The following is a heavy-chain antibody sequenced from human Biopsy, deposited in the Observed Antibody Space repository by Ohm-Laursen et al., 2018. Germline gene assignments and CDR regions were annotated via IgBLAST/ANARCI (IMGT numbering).Heavy chain of an antibody. CDR3: ARLTGDPSY. D-gene: IGHD7-27*01. CDR1: GGSIKSYY. Sequence: ALSLTCTVSGGSIKSYYWNWIRQSTGKGLEWIGFIYYTGHTNYNPSLKSRATISVDTSKNQFSLKVISVTAADTVVYYCARLTGDPSYWGQGILVTVSS. J-gene: IGHJ4*02. V-gene: IGHV4-59*01. CDR2: IYYTGHT.